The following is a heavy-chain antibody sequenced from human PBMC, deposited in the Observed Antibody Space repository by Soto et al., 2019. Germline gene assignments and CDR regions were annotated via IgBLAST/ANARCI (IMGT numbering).Heavy chain of an antibody. CDR2: IYYSGTT. D-gene: IGHD3-16*02. CDR3: ARLYGLDAFDI. J-gene: IGHJ3*02. Sequence: QVQLQESGPGLVKPSETLSLTCTVSGGSISSYYWSWIRQPPGKGLVWIGYIYYSGTTNYNPSLKRRVTISVDTSTNPFSLKLRSVTAAGTAVYYCARLYGLDAFDIWGQGTMVTVSS. CDR1: GGSISSYY. V-gene: IGHV4-59*08.